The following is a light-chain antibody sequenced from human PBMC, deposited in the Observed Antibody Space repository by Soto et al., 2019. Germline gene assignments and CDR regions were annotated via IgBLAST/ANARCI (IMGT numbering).Light chain of an antibody. CDR2: KAS. V-gene: IGKV1-5*03. Sequence: DIEMTQSPSTLSASVGDRVTITCRASQSISSWLAWYQQKPGQAPKLLIYKASSLASGVPSRFSGSGSGTEFTFTLNSLQPDQFATYYCLQYNSLGTFGQGTKGAIK. CDR3: LQYNSLGT. CDR1: QSISSW. J-gene: IGKJ1*01.